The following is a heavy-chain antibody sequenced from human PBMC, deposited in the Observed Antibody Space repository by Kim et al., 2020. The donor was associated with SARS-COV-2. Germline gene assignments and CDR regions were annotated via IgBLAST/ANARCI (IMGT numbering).Heavy chain of an antibody. CDR1: GFTFSSYA. V-gene: IGHV3-23*01. J-gene: IGHJ4*02. D-gene: IGHD3-9*01. Sequence: GGSLRLSCAASGFTFSSYAMSWVRQAPGKGLEWVSAISGSGGSTYYADSVKGRFTISRDNSKNTLYLQMNSLRAEDTAVHYCAKPRLRYFDWLSDYWGQGTLVTVSS. CDR2: ISGSGGST. CDR3: AKPRLRYFDWLSDY.